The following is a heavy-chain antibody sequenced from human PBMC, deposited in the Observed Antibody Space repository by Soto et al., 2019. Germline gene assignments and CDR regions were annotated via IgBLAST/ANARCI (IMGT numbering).Heavy chain of an antibody. CDR2: IQSGGPT. Sequence: PGGSLRLSCAASGFTVGSKYMSWVRQAPGKGLEWVSLIQSGGPTYYADSVKGRFTISRDTSENTLHLQMDSLRAEDTAVYYCARDDVLCDGDRCYGVPLDVRGKGTTVTVSS. J-gene: IGHJ6*04. CDR1: GFTVGSKY. V-gene: IGHV3-66*01. D-gene: IGHD2-21*01. CDR3: ARDDVLCDGDRCYGVPLDV.